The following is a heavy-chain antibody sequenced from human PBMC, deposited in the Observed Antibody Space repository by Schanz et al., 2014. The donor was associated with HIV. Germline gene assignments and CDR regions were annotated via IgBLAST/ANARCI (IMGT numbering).Heavy chain of an antibody. CDR3: ARSHYGDLDH. V-gene: IGHV1-69*06. J-gene: IGHJ4*02. CDR1: GGTFSSHA. D-gene: IGHD4-17*01. Sequence: QVQLVQSGAEVKKPGSSGKVSCKASGGTFSSHAISWVQQAPGQGLEWMGGIIPIFGTRNYAHKFQGRVTMTRSTSTNTVYLELSSLRSEDTAIYFCARSHYGDLDHWGQGTLVTVSS. CDR2: IIPIFGTR.